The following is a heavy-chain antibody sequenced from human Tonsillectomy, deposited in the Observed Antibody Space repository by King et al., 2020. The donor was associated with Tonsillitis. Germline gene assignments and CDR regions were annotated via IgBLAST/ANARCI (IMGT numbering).Heavy chain of an antibody. D-gene: IGHD5-12*01. CDR2: IYPGDSET. Sequence: VQLVESGAEVKKPGESLKISCKGSGYNFASYLIDWVRQMPGKGRESMGIIYPGDSETRYSPSFQGQVTISVDKSISTAYLQWSSLKASDTAMYYCARLVSGGYAQFDYWGQGTLVTVSS. V-gene: IGHV5-51*03. CDR3: ARLVSGGYAQFDY. J-gene: IGHJ4*02. CDR1: GYNFASYL.